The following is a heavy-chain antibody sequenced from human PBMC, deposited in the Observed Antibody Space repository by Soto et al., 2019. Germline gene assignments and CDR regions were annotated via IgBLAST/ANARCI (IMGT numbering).Heavy chain of an antibody. Sequence: GGSLRLSCAASGFTFSSYGMHWVRQAPGKGLEWVAVIWYDGSNKYYADSVKGRFTISRDNSKNTLYLQMNSLRAEDTAVYYCARVVVAATHYGRWFDPWGQGTLVTVSS. D-gene: IGHD2-15*01. CDR3: ARVVVAATHYGRWFDP. CDR1: GFTFSSYG. CDR2: IWYDGSNK. J-gene: IGHJ5*02. V-gene: IGHV3-33*01.